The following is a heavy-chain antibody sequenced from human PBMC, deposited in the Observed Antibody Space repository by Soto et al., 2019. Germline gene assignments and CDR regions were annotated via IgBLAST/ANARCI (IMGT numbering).Heavy chain of an antibody. CDR3: ARGYEFWRGYPNRLYYMYV. CDR2: IYYSGST. J-gene: IGHJ6*03. D-gene: IGHD3-3*01. CDR1: GGSISSYY. V-gene: IGHV4-59*01. Sequence: QVQLQESGPGLVKPSETLSLTCTVSGGSISSYYWSWIRQPPGKGLEWIGYIYYSGSTNYNPALTSRVTISVHTSKNHFSLKLGSVTAADTAVYYCARGYEFWRGYPNRLYYMYVWGTGTTGTVS.